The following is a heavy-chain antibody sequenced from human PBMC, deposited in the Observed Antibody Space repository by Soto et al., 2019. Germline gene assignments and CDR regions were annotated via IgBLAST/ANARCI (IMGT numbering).Heavy chain of an antibody. CDR3: ARGMTPPGAPAWYYFDS. D-gene: IGHD2-8*02. CDR2: LSLSGTT. CDR1: GASITGSSY. Sequence: PSETLSLTCTVSGASITGSSYWSWIRQPAGKGLEWIGRLSLSGTTSYNPSLRSRVTMSADVSKNQFSLRLTSVTAADTALYYCARGMTPPGAPAWYYFDSWGQGTLVTVSS. V-gene: IGHV4-4*07. J-gene: IGHJ4*02.